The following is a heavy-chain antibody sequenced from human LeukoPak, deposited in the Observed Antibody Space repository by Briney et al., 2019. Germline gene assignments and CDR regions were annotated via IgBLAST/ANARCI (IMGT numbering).Heavy chain of an antibody. CDR2: INPNSGGT. CDR1: GYTFTGYY. CDR3: ARDDAGDIAAAVDY. D-gene: IGHD6-13*01. J-gene: IGHJ4*02. Sequence: ASVTVSCKASGYTFTGYYMHWVRQAPGQGLEGMGWINPNSGGTNYAQKLQGRVTMTRDTSISTAYMELSRLRSDDTAVYYCARDDAGDIAAAVDYWGQGTLVTVSS. V-gene: IGHV1-2*02.